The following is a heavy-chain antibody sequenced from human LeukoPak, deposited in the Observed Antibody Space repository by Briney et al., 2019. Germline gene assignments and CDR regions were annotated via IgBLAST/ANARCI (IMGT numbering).Heavy chain of an antibody. CDR2: ISGDGGST. CDR1: GFTFDDYA. CDR3: AKLWGTSWFDP. V-gene: IGHV3-43*02. J-gene: IGHJ5*02. Sequence: PGGSLRLSCAASGFTFDDYAMHWVRQAPGKGLEWVSLISGDGGSTYYAGSVKGRFTISKDNSKNSLYLQMNSLRTEDTALYYWAKLWGTSWFDPWGQGTLVTVSS. D-gene: IGHD2-21*01.